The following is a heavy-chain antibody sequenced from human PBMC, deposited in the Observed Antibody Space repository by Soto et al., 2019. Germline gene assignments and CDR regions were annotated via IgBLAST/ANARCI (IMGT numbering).Heavy chain of an antibody. CDR2: INGNGRSK. Sequence: EVQLLESGGGLVQPGGSLRLSCAASGFTFSNFAMSWYRQAPGKGLEWVSVINGNGRSKYHADSVQGRFTISRDNSKNALYLQMNRLRAGDTALYYCAKGRVVGVTTCPDFWGQGTLVTVSS. CDR1: GFTFSNFA. J-gene: IGHJ4*02. CDR3: AKGRVVGVTTCPDF. V-gene: IGHV3-23*01. D-gene: IGHD1-26*01.